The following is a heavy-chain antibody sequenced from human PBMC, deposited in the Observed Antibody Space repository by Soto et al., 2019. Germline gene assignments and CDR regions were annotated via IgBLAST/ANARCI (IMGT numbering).Heavy chain of an antibody. CDR3: ARMASAGTLNWFDP. J-gene: IGHJ5*02. CDR1: GYTFINFD. V-gene: IGHV1-8*02. CDR2: MNPGSGKT. D-gene: IGHD6-13*01. Sequence: QVQLVQSGAEVKEPGASVRVPCKASGYTFINFDISWVRQAAGQGLEWLGWMNPGSGKTGYASKFQGRVAMTRDVSTGTSHLELSSLTSDDTAIYYCARMASAGTLNWFDPWGQGTLVTVSS.